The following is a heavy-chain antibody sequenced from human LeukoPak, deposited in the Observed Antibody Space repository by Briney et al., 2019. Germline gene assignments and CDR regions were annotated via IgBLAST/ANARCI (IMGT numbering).Heavy chain of an antibody. V-gene: IGHV3-23*01. CDR1: GFTFSSYA. J-gene: IGHJ4*02. Sequence: GGSLRLSCAASGFTFSSYAMNWVRQAPGKGLEWVSAISGSGVSTYYADSVEGRFTISRDNSKKTLYLQVNSLRAEDTAVYYCAKVGSRSSYYFDYWGRGTLVTVSS. CDR3: AKVGSRSSYYFDY. CDR2: ISGSGVST. D-gene: IGHD2-15*01.